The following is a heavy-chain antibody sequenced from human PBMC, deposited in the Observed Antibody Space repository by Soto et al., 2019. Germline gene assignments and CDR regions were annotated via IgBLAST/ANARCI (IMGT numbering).Heavy chain of an antibody. Sequence: SLRLSCAASGLTFNTYTIHWVLQVPGKGLEWVAAISNDGSNKYYADSVKGRFTISRDNSKNSLYLQMNSLRAEDTALYYCARERLQVARGSFDPWGQGILPTVSS. V-gene: IGHV3-30-3*01. J-gene: IGHJ5*02. D-gene: IGHD4-4*01. CDR1: GLTFNTYT. CDR2: ISNDGSNK. CDR3: ARERLQVARGSFDP.